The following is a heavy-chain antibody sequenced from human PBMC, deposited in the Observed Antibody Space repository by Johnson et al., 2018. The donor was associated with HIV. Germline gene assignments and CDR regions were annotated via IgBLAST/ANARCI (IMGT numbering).Heavy chain of an antibody. Sequence: MLLVESGGALVQPGGSLRLSCAASGFTVSSNYMSWVRQAPGKGLEWVSVIYSGGSTYYADSVKGRITISRDDSKNTAYLQMNSLKTEDTAVYYCTRRGYYDSSGYAFDIWGQGTMVTVSS. V-gene: IGHV3-66*04. CDR2: IYSGGST. J-gene: IGHJ3*02. CDR1: GFTVSSNY. D-gene: IGHD3-22*01. CDR3: TRRGYYDSSGYAFDI.